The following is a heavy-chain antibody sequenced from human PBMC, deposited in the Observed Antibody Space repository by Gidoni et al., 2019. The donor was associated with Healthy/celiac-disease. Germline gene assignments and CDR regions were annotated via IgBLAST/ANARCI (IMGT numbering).Heavy chain of an antibody. CDR1: GFTFSSYA. J-gene: IGHJ4*02. CDR3: AKGIEQQLVDY. Sequence: EVQLLESGGGLVQPGGSHGPSCAASGFTFSSYAMSWVRQARRKGLEWVSAISGRGGSTYSADSVKGRCTISRDNSKNTLYLQMNSLRAEDTAVYYCAKGIEQQLVDYWGQGTLVTVSS. V-gene: IGHV3-23*01. D-gene: IGHD6-13*01. CDR2: ISGRGGST.